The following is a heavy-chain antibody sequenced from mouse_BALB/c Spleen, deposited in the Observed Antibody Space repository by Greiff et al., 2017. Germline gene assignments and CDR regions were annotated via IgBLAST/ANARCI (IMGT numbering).Heavy chain of an antibody. CDR3: ARVYGSTDYFDY. Sequence: EVQGVESGGGLVQPGGSLKLSCAASGFTFSSYGMSWVRQTPDKRLELVATINSNGGSTYYPDSVKGRFTISRDNAKNTLYLQMSSLKSEDTAMYYCARVYGSTDYFDYWGQGTTLTVSS. CDR1: GFTFSSYG. D-gene: IGHD1-1*01. CDR2: INSNGGST. J-gene: IGHJ2*01. V-gene: IGHV5-6-3*01.